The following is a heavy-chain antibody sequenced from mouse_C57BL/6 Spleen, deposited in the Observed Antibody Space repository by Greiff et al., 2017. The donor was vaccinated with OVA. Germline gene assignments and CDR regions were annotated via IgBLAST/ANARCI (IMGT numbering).Heavy chain of an antibody. V-gene: IGHV3-6*01. D-gene: IGHD2-1*01. CDR2: ISYDGSN. Sequence: EVKLMESGPGLVKPSQSLSLTCSVTGYSITSGYYWNWIRQFPGNKLEWMGYISYDGSNNYNPSLKNRISITRDTSKNQFFLKLNSVTTEDTATYYCARGGYGIYFDYWGQGTTLTVSS. CDR1: GYSITSGYY. J-gene: IGHJ2*01. CDR3: ARGGYGIYFDY.